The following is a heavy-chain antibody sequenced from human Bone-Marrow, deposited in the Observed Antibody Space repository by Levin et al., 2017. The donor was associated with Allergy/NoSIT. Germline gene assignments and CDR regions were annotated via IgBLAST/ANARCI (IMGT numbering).Heavy chain of an antibody. CDR2: IYHSGST. V-gene: IGHV4-4*02. J-gene: IGHJ6*02. Sequence: GSLRLSCAVSGGSISSSNWWSWVRQPPGKGLEWIGEIYHSGSTNYNPSLKSRVTISVDKSKNQFSLKLSSVTAADTAVYYCARGVYYDYVWGSYASGYGMDVWGQGTTVTVSS. D-gene: IGHD3-16*01. CDR3: ARGVYYDYVWGSYASGYGMDV. CDR1: GGSISSSNW.